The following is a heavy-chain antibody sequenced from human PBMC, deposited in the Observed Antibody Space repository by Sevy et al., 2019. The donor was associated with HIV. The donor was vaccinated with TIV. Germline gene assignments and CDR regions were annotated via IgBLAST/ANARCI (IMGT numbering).Heavy chain of an antibody. Sequence: ASVKVSCKASGGTFSSYAINWVRQAPGQGLEWMGGIIPIFGTANYAQKFQGRVTITADESTSTAYMELSSLRSEDTAVYYCARDPQYYDFWSGYSYYYYGMDVWGQGTTVTVSS. CDR2: IIPIFGTA. CDR1: GGTFSSYA. J-gene: IGHJ6*02. V-gene: IGHV1-69*13. D-gene: IGHD3-3*01. CDR3: ARDPQYYDFWSGYSYYYYGMDV.